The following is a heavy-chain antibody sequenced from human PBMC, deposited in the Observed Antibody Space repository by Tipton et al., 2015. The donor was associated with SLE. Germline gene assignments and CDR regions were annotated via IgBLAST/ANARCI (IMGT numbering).Heavy chain of an antibody. CDR1: GFTFSSYS. CDR2: ISSSSSYI. J-gene: IGHJ2*01. D-gene: IGHD5/OR15-5a*01. CDR3: AKDLYDWYFDL. V-gene: IGHV3-21*04. Sequence: VQLVQSGGGLVQPGGSLRLSCAASGFTFSSYSMNWVRQAPGKGLEWVSSISSSSSYIYYADSVKGRFTISRDNSKNTLYLQMNSLRAEDTAVYYCAKDLYDWYFDLWGRGTLVTVSS.